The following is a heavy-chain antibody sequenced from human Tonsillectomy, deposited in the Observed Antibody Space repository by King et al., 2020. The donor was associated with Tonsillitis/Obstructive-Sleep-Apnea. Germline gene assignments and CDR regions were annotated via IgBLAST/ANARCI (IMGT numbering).Heavy chain of an antibody. CDR1: VFLPIPMRVG. Sequence: TLKESGPKLVKPTQTLTLTCTFSVFLPIPMRVGGGGISQAPVKALECLALINPGYDKPYNRSLKSRLTSTKDTSKKQVVLTMTNMDPVATATYYCAHIPDGSGSYYNPAFDIWGQGTMVTVSS. V-gene: IGHV2-5*02. CDR3: AHIPDGSGSYYNPAFDI. D-gene: IGHD3-10*01. CDR2: INPGYDK. J-gene: IGHJ3*02.